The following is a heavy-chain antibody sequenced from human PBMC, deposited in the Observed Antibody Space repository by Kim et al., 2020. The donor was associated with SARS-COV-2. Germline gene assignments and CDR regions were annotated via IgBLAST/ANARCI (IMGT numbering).Heavy chain of an antibody. CDR1: GFTFSNYG. V-gene: IGHV3-33*01. J-gene: IGHJ4*02. Sequence: GGSLRLSCAASGFTFSNYGMHWVRQAPGKGLEWVAVIWYDGSSKYYADSVKGRFTISRDNSRNTLYLQMNSLRAEDTAVYYCARDGQPYYWGQGTLVTVSS. CDR2: IWYDGSSK. CDR3: ARDGQPYY.